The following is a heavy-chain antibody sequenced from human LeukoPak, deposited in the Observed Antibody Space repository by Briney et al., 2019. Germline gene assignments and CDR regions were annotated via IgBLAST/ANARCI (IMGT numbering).Heavy chain of an antibody. J-gene: IGHJ6*02. V-gene: IGHV3-48*04. CDR1: GFTFSSYS. CDR2: IDTRGGSI. Sequence: PGGSLRLSCAASGFTFSSYSMNWVRQAPGKGLEWVSYIDTRGGSIYYADSVKGRFTISRDNAKNSLYLQMNSLRADDTAVYYCARGHYGLDVWGQGTTVTVSS. CDR3: ARGHYGLDV.